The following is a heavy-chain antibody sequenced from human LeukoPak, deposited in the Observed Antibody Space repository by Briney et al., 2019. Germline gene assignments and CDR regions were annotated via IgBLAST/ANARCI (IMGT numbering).Heavy chain of an antibody. V-gene: IGHV1-69*06. D-gene: IGHD4-17*01. CDR2: IIPIFGTA. Sequence: SVKVSCKASGGTFSSYAISWVRQAPGQGLEWMGGIIPIFGTANYAQKFQGRVTMTEDTSTDTAYMELSSLRSEDTAVYYCATQIYGDYVQNWFDPWGQGTLVTVSS. CDR1: GGTFSSYA. CDR3: ATQIYGDYVQNWFDP. J-gene: IGHJ5*02.